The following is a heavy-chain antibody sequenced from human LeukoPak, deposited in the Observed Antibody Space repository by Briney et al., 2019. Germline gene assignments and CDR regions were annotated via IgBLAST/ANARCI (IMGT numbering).Heavy chain of an antibody. CDR1: GNYW. J-gene: IGHJ5*02. D-gene: IGHD6-19*01. CDR3: ATSSGWPFNWFDP. V-gene: IGHV3-74*01. Sequence: GGSLRLSCAASGNYWMHWVRQAAGKGLVWVSHINSDGSWTSYADSVKGRFTISKDNAKNTVYLQMNSLRAEDTAVYYCATSSGWPFNWFDPWGQGTLVTVSS. CDR2: INSDGSWT.